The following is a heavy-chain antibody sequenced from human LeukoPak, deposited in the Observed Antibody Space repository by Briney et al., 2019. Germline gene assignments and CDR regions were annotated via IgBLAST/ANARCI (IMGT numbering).Heavy chain of an antibody. V-gene: IGHV4-4*07. CDR2: IYTSGST. D-gene: IGHD3-22*01. CDR1: GGSISSYY. J-gene: IGHJ4*02. Sequence: SETLSLTCTVSGGSISSYYWSWIRQPAGKGLEWIGRIYTSGSTNYNPSLKSRVTMSVDTSKNQFSLKLNFVTAADTAVYYCARGSDGSGYYQGFDYWGQGTLVTVSS. CDR3: ARGSDGSGYYQGFDY.